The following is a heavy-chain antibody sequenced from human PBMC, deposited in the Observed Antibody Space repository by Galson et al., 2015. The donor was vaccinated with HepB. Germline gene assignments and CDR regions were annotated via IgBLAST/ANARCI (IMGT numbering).Heavy chain of an antibody. D-gene: IGHD3-3*01. J-gene: IGHJ4*02. CDR3: ARDHVGVADLTDY. CDR1: GYSINNGYY. V-gene: IGHV4-38-2*02. Sequence: SETLSLTCTVSGYSINNGYYWGWIRQPPGKGLEWIASIYENGNTYYNPSLKSRVTISIDTSKNQFSLKLRSVTAADTAVYYCARDHVGVADLTDYWGQGTLVTVSS. CDR2: IYENGNT.